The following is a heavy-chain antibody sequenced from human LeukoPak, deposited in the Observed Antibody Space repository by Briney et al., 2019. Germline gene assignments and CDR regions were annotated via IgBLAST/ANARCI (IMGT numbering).Heavy chain of an antibody. V-gene: IGHV4-4*07. CDR1: GGSISSYY. D-gene: IGHD3-9*01. Sequence: PSETLSLTCTVSGGSISSYYWSWIRQPAGKGLEWIGRIYTSGSTNYNPSLKSRVTMSVDTSKNQFSLKPSSVTAADTAVYYCASGPHYDILTGWDNWFDPWGQGTLVTVSS. CDR2: IYTSGST. CDR3: ASGPHYDILTGWDNWFDP. J-gene: IGHJ5*02.